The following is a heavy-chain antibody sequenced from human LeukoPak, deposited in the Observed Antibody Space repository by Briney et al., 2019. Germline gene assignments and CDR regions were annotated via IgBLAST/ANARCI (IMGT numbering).Heavy chain of an antibody. V-gene: IGHV3-66*01. CDR1: GFTVSTNY. CDR2: IYSRGST. D-gene: IGHD1-14*01. Sequence: GGSLRLSCAASGFTVSTNYMSWVRQAPGKGLEWVSVIYSRGSTYYADSVKGRFTISRDNSKNTLYLQMNSLRDEDTALYYCARGGPEDAFDIWGQGRMVIVSS. J-gene: IGHJ3*02. CDR3: ARGGPEDAFDI.